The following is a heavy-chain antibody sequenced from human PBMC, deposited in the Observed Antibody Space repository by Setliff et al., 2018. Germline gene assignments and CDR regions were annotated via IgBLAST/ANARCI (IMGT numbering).Heavy chain of an antibody. Sequence: SETLSLTCTVSGYSISSGYIWGWIRQPPGKGLEWVGNIGHTGSINYNPSLKSRLTISRDTSKNQVSLKLNSVTVTDTAVYYCARDLGHGGDSDYWGQGIQVTVSS. CDR2: IGHTGSI. J-gene: IGHJ4*02. V-gene: IGHV4-38-2*02. CDR1: GYSISSGYI. D-gene: IGHD2-21*02. CDR3: ARDLGHGGDSDY.